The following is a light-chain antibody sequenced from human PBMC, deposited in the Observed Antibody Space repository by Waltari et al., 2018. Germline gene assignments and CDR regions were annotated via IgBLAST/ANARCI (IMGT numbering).Light chain of an antibody. CDR3: SSYTSSSTYV. J-gene: IGLJ1*01. CDR1: NSDVGGYNY. Sequence: QSVLTQPASVSGSPGPSITISCTGTNSDVGGYNYVSWYHQHPGKAPKLMIYDVRKRPSGVSNRFSGSKSGNTASLTISGLQAEDESDYYCSSYTSSSTYVFGTGTKVTVL. CDR2: DVR. V-gene: IGLV2-14*03.